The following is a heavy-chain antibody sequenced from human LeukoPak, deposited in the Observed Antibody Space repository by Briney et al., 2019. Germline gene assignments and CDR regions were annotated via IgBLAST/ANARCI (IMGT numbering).Heavy chain of an antibody. Sequence: SETLSLTCTVSGGSISNNYWSWIRQPPGKGLEWVGYIYYSGSTNYNPSLKRRVTISVDTSKNQFSLKLSSVTAADTAVYYCARCLVGATMDYWGQGTLVTVSS. CDR2: IYYSGST. V-gene: IGHV4-59*01. J-gene: IGHJ4*02. D-gene: IGHD1-26*01. CDR1: GGSISNNY. CDR3: ARCLVGATMDY.